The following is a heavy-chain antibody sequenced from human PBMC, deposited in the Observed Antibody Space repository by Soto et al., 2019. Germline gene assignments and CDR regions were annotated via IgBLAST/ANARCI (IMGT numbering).Heavy chain of an antibody. Sequence: QVQLVQSGAEVKKPGASVKVSCKASGYTFTTYGISWVRQAPGQGLEWMGWINVYNGNTNYAQRLQGRVTMTTDTSTSTAYVELRSLRSDDTAVYYCARPLYSYRSEDGFDIWGQGTMVTVSS. J-gene: IGHJ3*02. D-gene: IGHD3-16*02. CDR2: INVYNGNT. CDR1: GYTFTTYG. CDR3: ARPLYSYRSEDGFDI. V-gene: IGHV1-18*01.